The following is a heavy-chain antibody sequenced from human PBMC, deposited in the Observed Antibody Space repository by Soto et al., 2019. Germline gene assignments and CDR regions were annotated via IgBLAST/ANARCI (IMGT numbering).Heavy chain of an antibody. Sequence: EVQLLESGGGLVQPGGSLRLSCAASGFTFSTSSMSWVRQAPGKGLEWVSAISGDSGAIDYADSVKGRFTISRDNPRDTLYLRMNSLRAEDTDLYFCARGGRFTFGFDYWGQGTLISVSS. CDR2: ISGDSGAI. J-gene: IGHJ4*02. D-gene: IGHD3-16*01. CDR3: ARGGRFTFGFDY. CDR1: GFTFSTSS. V-gene: IGHV3-23*01.